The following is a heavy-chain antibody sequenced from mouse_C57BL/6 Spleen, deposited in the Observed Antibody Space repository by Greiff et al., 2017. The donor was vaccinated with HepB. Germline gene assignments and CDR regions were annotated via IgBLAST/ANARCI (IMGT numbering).Heavy chain of an antibody. D-gene: IGHD2-3*01. Sequence: EVQLQQSGPVLVKPGASVKMSCKASGYTFTDYYMNWVKQSHGKSLEWIGVINPYNGGTSYNQKFKGKATLTVDKTSSTAYMVLNSLTSEDSAVYYCARSYEGYSIDYWGQGTSLTVSS. J-gene: IGHJ2*02. CDR3: ARSYEGYSIDY. V-gene: IGHV1-19*01. CDR2: INPYNGGT. CDR1: GYTFTDYY.